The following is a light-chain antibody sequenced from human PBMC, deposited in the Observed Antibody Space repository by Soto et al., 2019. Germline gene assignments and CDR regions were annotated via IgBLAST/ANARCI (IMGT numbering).Light chain of an antibody. Sequence: QSALTQPASVSGSPGQSLTISCTGTSSDIGSHNYVSWYQQHPGKAPKVMIYEVSNRPSGVSNRFSGSKSGNTASLTISGLQAEDEADYHCSSYTVTSVTLYVFGTGTKVTVL. CDR3: SSYTVTSVTLYV. CDR2: EVS. J-gene: IGLJ1*01. CDR1: SSDIGSHNY. V-gene: IGLV2-14*01.